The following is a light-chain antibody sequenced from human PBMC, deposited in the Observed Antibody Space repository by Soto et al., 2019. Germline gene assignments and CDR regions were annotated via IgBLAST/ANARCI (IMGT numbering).Light chain of an antibody. CDR1: SSDVGGYNY. CDR2: EVY. V-gene: IGLV2-8*01. Sequence: QYVLTQPPSASGSPGQSVTISCTGTSSDVGGYNYVSWYQHHPGKAPKLIIYEVYKRPSGVPDRFSGSKSGNTAALTVSGLQAEDEADYYCSSYVGTNSYVFGAGTKITV. J-gene: IGLJ1*01. CDR3: SSYVGTNSYV.